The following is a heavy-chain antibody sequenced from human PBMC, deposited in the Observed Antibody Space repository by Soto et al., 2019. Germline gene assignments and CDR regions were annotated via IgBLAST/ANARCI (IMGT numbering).Heavy chain of an antibody. Sequence: GAAVKVSCKASGYTFTSYGTSWVRQAPGQGLEWMGWISAYNGNTNYAQKLQGRVTMTTDTSTSTAYMELRSLRSDDTAVYYCARANNVGGYYDSSGYYDFGIDYWG. J-gene: IGHJ6*02. CDR3: ARANNVGGYYDSSGYYDFGIDY. D-gene: IGHD3-22*01. CDR1: GYTFTSYG. V-gene: IGHV1-18*01. CDR2: ISAYNGNT.